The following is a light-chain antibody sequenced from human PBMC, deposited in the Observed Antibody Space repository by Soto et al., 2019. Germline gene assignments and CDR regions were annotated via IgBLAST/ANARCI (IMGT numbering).Light chain of an antibody. CDR3: RSYTTSSTLVV. V-gene: IGLV2-14*03. CDR2: DVN. Sequence: QSALTQPASVSGSPGQSITMSCTGTSSDVGGYDYVAWYQQHPGKAPKLMIYDVNYRPSGVSSRFSGSKSGNTASLTISGHKAEDEADYYCRSYTTSSTLVVFGGGTTLTV. CDR1: SSDVGGYDY. J-gene: IGLJ2*01.